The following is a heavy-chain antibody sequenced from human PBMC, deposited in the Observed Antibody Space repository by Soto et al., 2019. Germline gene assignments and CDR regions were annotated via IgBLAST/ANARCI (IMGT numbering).Heavy chain of an antibody. CDR3: AKERLGYFDY. D-gene: IGHD1-26*01. V-gene: IGHV3-23*01. CDR1: GFTFSTSA. Sequence: HPGGSLRLSCAVSGFTFSTSALSWVRQAPGKGLEWVSAITISGHNTYYADSVQGRFTISRDNSKNTLYLQMNSLRAEDTAVYYCAKERLGYFDYWGQGTLVTVSS. J-gene: IGHJ4*02. CDR2: ITISGHNT.